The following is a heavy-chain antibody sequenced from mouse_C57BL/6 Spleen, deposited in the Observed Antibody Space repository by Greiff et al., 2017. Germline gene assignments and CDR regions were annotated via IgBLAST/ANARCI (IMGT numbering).Heavy chain of an antibody. Sequence: QVQLQQSGPELVKPGASVKISCKASGYTFTDYYINWVKQRPGQGLEWIGWIFPGSGSTYYNEKFKGKATLTVDKSSSTAYMLLSRLTSEVSAVYFCAGWEEAWFAYWGQGTLVTVSA. J-gene: IGHJ3*01. CDR2: IFPGSGST. CDR1: GYTFTDYY. V-gene: IGHV1-75*01. CDR3: AGWEEAWFAY. D-gene: IGHD3-3*01.